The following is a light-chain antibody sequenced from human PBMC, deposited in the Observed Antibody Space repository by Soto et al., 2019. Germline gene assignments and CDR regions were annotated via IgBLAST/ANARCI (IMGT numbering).Light chain of an antibody. J-gene: IGKJ1*01. CDR1: QSVSSSY. CDR2: GAS. V-gene: IGKV3-20*01. Sequence: EIVLTQSPGTLSLSPGERATLSCRASQSVSSSYLAWYQKKPGQAPRLLIYGASSRATGIPDRFSGSGSGTDFTLTISRLEPEDFAVYYCQQYGSSRSWTFGQGTKVDIK. CDR3: QQYGSSRSWT.